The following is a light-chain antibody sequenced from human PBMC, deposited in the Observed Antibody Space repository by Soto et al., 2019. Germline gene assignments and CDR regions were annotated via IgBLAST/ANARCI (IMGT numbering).Light chain of an antibody. Sequence: QSALTQPPSASGSPGQSVTISCTGTSSDVGGYNSVSWYQHHPGKAPKLMIYEVSKRPSGVPDRFSGSKSGNTASLTVSGLQAEDEADYYCSSYAGSNNLGFGGGTQLNVL. J-gene: IGLJ2*01. V-gene: IGLV2-8*01. CDR3: SSYAGSNNLG. CDR2: EVS. CDR1: SSDVGGYNS.